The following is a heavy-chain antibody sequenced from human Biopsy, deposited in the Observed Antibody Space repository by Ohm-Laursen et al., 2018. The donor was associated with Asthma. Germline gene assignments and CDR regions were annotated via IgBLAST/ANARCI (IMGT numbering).Heavy chain of an antibody. CDR3: ARTFHFWSPYHAEHYQL. J-gene: IGHJ1*01. V-gene: IGHV3-7*01. D-gene: IGHD3-3*02. CDR2: IKHDGTEK. Sequence: SLRLSCAASGFTFGDYWMSWVRQVPGKGLEWVANIKHDGTEKNHVDSLKGRFTISRDNAKNSLYLQMNSLRAEDTAVYYCARTFHFWSPYHAEHYQLWGRGTPVTVPS. CDR1: GFTFGDYW.